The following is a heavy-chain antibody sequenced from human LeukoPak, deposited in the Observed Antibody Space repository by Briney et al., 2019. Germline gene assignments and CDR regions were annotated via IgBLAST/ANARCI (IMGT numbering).Heavy chain of an antibody. CDR1: GGSVSSGSYY. J-gene: IGHJ5*02. Sequence: PSETLSLTCTVSGGSVSSGSYYWSWIRQPPGKGLEWIGYIYYSGSTYYNPSLKSRVTISVDTSKNQFSLKLSSVTAADTAVYYCARDRGSYTGWFDPWGQGTLVTVSS. V-gene: IGHV4-30-4*08. CDR2: IYYSGST. D-gene: IGHD1-26*01. CDR3: ARDRGSYTGWFDP.